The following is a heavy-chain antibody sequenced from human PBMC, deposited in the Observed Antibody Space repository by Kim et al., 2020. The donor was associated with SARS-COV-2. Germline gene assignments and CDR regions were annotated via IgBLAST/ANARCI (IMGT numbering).Heavy chain of an antibody. V-gene: IGHV1-18*01. CDR3: ARGYKKKYDYVWGSYRYDTQNWFDP. CDR1: GYTFTSYG. CDR2: ISAYNGNT. J-gene: IGHJ5*02. D-gene: IGHD3-16*02. Sequence: ASVKVSCKASGYTFTSYGISWVRQAPGQGLEWMGWISAYNGNTNYAQKLQGRVTMTTDTSTSTAYMELRSLRSDDTAVYYCARGYKKKYDYVWGSYRYDTQNWFDPWGQGTLVTVSS.